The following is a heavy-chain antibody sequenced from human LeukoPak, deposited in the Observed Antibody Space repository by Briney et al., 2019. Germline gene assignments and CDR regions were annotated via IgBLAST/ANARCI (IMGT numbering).Heavy chain of an antibody. J-gene: IGHJ4*02. CDR2: IIPIFGTA. D-gene: IGHD3-10*01. CDR1: GGTFSSYA. Sequence: SVKVSCKASGGTFSSYAISWVRQAPGQGLEGMGGIIPIFGTANYAQKFQGRVTITADESTSTAYMELSRLRSDDTAVYYCARDFPMVRGVPYSGYWGQGTLVTVSS. CDR3: ARDFPMVRGVPYSGY. V-gene: IGHV1-69*13.